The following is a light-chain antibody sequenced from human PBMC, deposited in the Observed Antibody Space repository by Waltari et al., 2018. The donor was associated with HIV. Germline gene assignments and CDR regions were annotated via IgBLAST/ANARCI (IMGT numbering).Light chain of an antibody. J-gene: IGLJ2*01. Sequence: QSALTQPASVAGSPGQSITISCTGTSSDIGGYDYVSWYQQHPGNAPKLMIFDVNKRPSGVPARFSGSKSGHTASLTISGLQADDEADYYCCSYAGSYTEIFGGGTKLTVL. CDR3: CSYAGSYTEI. V-gene: IGLV2-11*01. CDR2: DVN. CDR1: SSDIGGYDY.